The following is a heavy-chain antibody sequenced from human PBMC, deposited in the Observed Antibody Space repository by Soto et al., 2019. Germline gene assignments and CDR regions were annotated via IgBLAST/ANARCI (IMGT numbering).Heavy chain of an antibody. D-gene: IGHD3-3*01. V-gene: IGHV3-7*01. CDR2: IKQDGSEK. CDR1: GFTFSSYW. CDR3: ARDPTIFGVVITYYYYYMDV. Sequence: GSLRLSCAASGFTFSSYWMSWVRQAPGKGLEWVANIKQDGSEKYYVDSVKGRFTISRDNARNSLYLQMNSLRAEDTAVYYCARDPTIFGVVITYYYYYMDVWGKGTTVTVSS. J-gene: IGHJ6*03.